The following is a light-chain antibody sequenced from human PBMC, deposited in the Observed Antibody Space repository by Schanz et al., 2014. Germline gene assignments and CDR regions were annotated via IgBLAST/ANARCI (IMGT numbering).Light chain of an antibody. V-gene: IGLV1-40*01. Sequence: QSVLTQPPSVSGAPGQRVTISCTGSSSNIGAGYDVHWYQQLPGTAPKLLIHGNTNRPSGVPDRFSGSKSGNTASLTVSGLQAEDEAHYYCCSYAGSNTLVFGGGTKVTVL. CDR3: CSYAGSNTLV. CDR2: GNT. J-gene: IGLJ3*02. CDR1: SSNIGAGYD.